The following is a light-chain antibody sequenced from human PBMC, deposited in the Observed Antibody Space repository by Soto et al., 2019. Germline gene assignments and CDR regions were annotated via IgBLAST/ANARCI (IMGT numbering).Light chain of an antibody. J-gene: IGKJ4*01. CDR1: QSISSY. CDR2: AAS. Sequence: DIQMTQSPSSLSASVGDRVTITCRASQSISSYLNWYQQKPGKAPKLLIYAASSLQGGVPSRFSGSGSGTDFTLTISSLQPEDFATYYCQQTYNTPRTFGGGTKVEIK. V-gene: IGKV1-39*01. CDR3: QQTYNTPRT.